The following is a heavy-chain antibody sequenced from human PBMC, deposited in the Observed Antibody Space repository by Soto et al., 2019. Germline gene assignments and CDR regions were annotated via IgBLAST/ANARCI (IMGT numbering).Heavy chain of an antibody. CDR2: INSEGSIT. Sequence: GGSLRLSCAASGFAFSSYWMHWVRQVPGKGLVWVSRINSEGSITTYADSVKGRCTISRDNAKNMLYLQMNSLRGEDTAVYYCVREGGLLRFLEWLPAYAMDVWGQGTTVTVSS. V-gene: IGHV3-74*03. J-gene: IGHJ6*02. D-gene: IGHD3-3*01. CDR1: GFAFSSYW. CDR3: VREGGLLRFLEWLPAYAMDV.